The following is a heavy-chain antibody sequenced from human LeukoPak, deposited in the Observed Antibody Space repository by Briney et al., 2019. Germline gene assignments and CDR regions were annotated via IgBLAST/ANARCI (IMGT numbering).Heavy chain of an antibody. CDR3: ARALNDASDI. Sequence: KSGGSLRLSCAPSAFTFSDYYMSWIRQAPGKGLEWVSYISSRGDTIFYADSVRGRFTISRDNAKSLLYLQMNSLTAEDTAVYYCARALNDASDIWGQGTMVTVSS. CDR2: ISSRGDTI. V-gene: IGHV3-11*01. CDR1: AFTFSDYY. J-gene: IGHJ3*02.